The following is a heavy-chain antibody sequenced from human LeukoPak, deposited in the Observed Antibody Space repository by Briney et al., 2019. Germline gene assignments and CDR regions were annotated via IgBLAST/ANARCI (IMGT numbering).Heavy chain of an antibody. CDR3: ARIMGSGSYTGAFDI. V-gene: IGHV4-4*07. J-gene: IGHJ3*02. CDR2: IYTSGST. Sequence: PSETLSLTCTVSGGSISSYYWSWIRQPAEKGLEWIGRIYTSGSTNYNPSLKSRVTMSVDTSKNQFSLKLSSVTAADTAVYYCARIMGSGSYTGAFDIWGQGTMVTVSS. D-gene: IGHD1-26*01. CDR1: GGSISSYY.